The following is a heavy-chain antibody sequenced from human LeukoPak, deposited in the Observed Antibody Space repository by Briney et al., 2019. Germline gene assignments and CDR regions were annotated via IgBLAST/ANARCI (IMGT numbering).Heavy chain of an antibody. CDR3: ATDLKIAVAGTSFDY. CDR1: GYTFTGYY. V-gene: IGHV1-2*02. Sequence: ASVKVSCKASGYTFTGYYMHWVRQAPGQGLEWMGWINPNSGGTNYAQKFQGRVTMTRDTSISTAYMELSRLRSDDTAVYYCATDLKIAVAGTSFDYWGQGTLVTVSS. D-gene: IGHD6-19*01. CDR2: INPNSGGT. J-gene: IGHJ4*02.